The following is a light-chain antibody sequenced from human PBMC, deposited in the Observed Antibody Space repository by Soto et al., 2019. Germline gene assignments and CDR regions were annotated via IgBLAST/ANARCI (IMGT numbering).Light chain of an antibody. J-gene: IGKJ4*01. CDR3: QHYQRYPPS. CDR1: HPININ. CDR2: AAT. Sequence: DIQITQSPSSLSASVGDRVTITCRASHPININLVWFQQKPGKAPKSLIYAATNLQSGVPSRFSGSGGGTDFSLTISSLQPEDVATYYCQHYQRYPPSFGGGTKLEIK. V-gene: IGKV1-16*01.